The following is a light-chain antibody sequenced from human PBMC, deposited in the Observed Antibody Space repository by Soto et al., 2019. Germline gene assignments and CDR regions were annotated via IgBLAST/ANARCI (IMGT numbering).Light chain of an antibody. CDR1: SSNIGRNT. V-gene: IGLV1-44*01. Sequence: QSVLTQPPSASGTPGQRVTISCSGSSSNIGRNTVIWYQQLPGTAPKLLLYGDNQRPSGVPDRFSGSKSGTSASLAISGLQSEDEADYYCAAWDDSLNSHVFGTGAKVTVL. J-gene: IGLJ1*01. CDR2: GDN. CDR3: AAWDDSLNSHV.